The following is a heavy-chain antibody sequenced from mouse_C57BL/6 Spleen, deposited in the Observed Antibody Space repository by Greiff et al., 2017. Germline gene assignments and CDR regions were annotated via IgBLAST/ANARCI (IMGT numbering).Heavy chain of an antibody. CDR3: SKTAQAIYYAMDY. CDR1: GYTFTSYW. CDR2: IHPNSGST. V-gene: IGHV1-64*01. D-gene: IGHD3-2*02. J-gene: IGHJ4*01. Sequence: VQLQQPGAELVKPGASVKLSCKASGYTFTSYWMPWVKQRPGQGLEWIGMIHPNSGSTNYNEKFKSKATLTVDKSSSTAYMQRSNLTSEDSAVYYCSKTAQAIYYAMDYWGQGTTVTVSS.